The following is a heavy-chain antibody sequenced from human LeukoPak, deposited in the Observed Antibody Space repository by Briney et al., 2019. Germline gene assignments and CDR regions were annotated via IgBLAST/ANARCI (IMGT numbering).Heavy chain of an antibody. Sequence: SGGSLRLPCQASGFTFSSHAMSWVRQSPEKGLEWVAGISGSGDYIDYPESVKGRVTISRDNAKNTLYLQMNRLRADDTAVYYCARSHGDYVTWFDPWGQGTLVTVSS. CDR3: ARSHGDYVTWFDP. D-gene: IGHD4-17*01. J-gene: IGHJ5*02. V-gene: IGHV3-23*01. CDR1: GFTFSSHA. CDR2: ISGSGDYI.